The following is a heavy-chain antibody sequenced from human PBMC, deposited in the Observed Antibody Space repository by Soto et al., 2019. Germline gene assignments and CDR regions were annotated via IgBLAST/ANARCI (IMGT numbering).Heavy chain of an antibody. CDR3: ARARGYSSGLRGDWFDP. CDR1: GFSLTTFGMS. Sequence: ESGPTLVNPTQTLTLTCTFSGFSLTTFGMSVSWIRQPPGKALEWLALIDGDDEDDKYYSTSLRTRLTISKDPSRNQVVLTMTNVDPVDTATYYCARARGYSSGLRGDWFDPWGQGTLVTVSS. J-gene: IGHJ5*02. V-gene: IGHV2-70*01. CDR2: IDGDDEDDK. D-gene: IGHD1-1*01.